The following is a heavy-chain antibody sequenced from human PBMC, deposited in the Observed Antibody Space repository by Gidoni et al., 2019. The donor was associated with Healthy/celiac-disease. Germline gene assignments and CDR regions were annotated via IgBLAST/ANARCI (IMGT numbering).Heavy chain of an antibody. CDR1: GFTFSSYA. CDR2: ISGSGGST. V-gene: IGHV3-23*04. J-gene: IGHJ4*02. Sequence: EVQLVESGGGLVQPGGSLRLSCAASGFTFSSYAMSWVRQAPGKGLGWVSAISGSGGSTYYADSVKGFTISRDNSKNTLYLQMNSLRAEDTAVYYCAKDLGYSGYETGDYWGQGTLVTVSS. CDR3: AKDLGYSGYETGDY. D-gene: IGHD5-12*01.